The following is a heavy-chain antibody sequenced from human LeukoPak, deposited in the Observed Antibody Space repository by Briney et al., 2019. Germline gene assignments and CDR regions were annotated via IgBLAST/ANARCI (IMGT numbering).Heavy chain of an antibody. J-gene: IGHJ5*01. D-gene: IGHD2-2*01. CDR2: VYYSGST. V-gene: IGHV4-59*08. Sequence: PSETLSLTCSVSGDSFSNYYWTWIRQPPGKGLEWLGYVYYSGSTNYNPSLKTRLHLSVDTSKNRFSLKLSSVTAADTAVYYCASSPRLTTSWFLFDSWGHGTLVTVSS. CDR1: GDSFSNYY. CDR3: ASSPRLTTSWFLFDS.